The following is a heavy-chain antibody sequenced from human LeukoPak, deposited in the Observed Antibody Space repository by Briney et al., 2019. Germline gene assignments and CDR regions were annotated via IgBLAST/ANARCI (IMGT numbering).Heavy chain of an antibody. V-gene: IGHV1-3*01. CDR2: INAGNGNT. J-gene: IGHJ5*02. CDR3: ARARGYSGYDYPKNWFDP. Sequence: ASVKVSCKASGYTFTSYAMHWVRQAPGQRLEWMGWINAGNGNTKYSQKFQGRATITRDTSASTAYMELSSLRSEDTAVYYCARARGYSGYDYPKNWFDPWGQGTLVTVSS. D-gene: IGHD5-12*01. CDR1: GYTFTSYA.